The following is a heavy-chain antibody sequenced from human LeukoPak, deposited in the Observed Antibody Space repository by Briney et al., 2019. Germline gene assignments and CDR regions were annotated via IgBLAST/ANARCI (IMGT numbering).Heavy chain of an antibody. Sequence: ASVKVSCKASGYTFTSYDINWVRQATGQGLEWMGWMNPNSGNTNYAQKLQGRVTMTTDTSTSTAYMELRSLRSDDTTVYYCAREYFDSNRRDYFDYWGQGTLVTVSS. CDR3: AREYFDSNRRDYFDY. CDR2: MNPNSGNT. V-gene: IGHV1-18*01. J-gene: IGHJ4*02. CDR1: GYTFTSYD. D-gene: IGHD3-22*01.